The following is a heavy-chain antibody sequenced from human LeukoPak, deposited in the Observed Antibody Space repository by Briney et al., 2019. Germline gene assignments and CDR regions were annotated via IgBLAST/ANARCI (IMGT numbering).Heavy chain of an antibody. Sequence: SETLSLTCAVYGGSFGGYYWSWIRQPPGKGLEWIGEINHSGSTNYNPSLKSRVTISVDTSKNQFSLKLSSVTAADTAVYYCASHDYGDYDPLNLNDYWGQGTLVTVSS. CDR3: ASHDYGDYDPLNLNDY. D-gene: IGHD4-17*01. J-gene: IGHJ4*02. V-gene: IGHV4-34*01. CDR1: GGSFGGYY. CDR2: INHSGST.